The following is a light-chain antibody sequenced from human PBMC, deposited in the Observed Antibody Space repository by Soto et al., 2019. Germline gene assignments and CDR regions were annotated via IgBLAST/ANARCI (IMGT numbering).Light chain of an antibody. Sequence: DIVLTQSPATLSLSPGDRATLSCRPSQSVSSSLAWYQQKPGQTPRLLIYDASNRATGIPARFNGSGSVTDFTLTVSSLEPEDFAVYYCQQRSNWPLTFGGGTKVEIK. CDR1: QSVSSS. CDR3: QQRSNWPLT. V-gene: IGKV3-11*01. CDR2: DAS. J-gene: IGKJ4*01.